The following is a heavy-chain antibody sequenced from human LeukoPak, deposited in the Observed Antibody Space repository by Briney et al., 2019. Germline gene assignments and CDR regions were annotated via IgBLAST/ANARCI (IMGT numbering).Heavy chain of an antibody. J-gene: IGHJ3*02. CDR3: ARVTRSGFFDI. CDR2: ISYSGIT. D-gene: IGHD1-1*01. Sequence: SETLSLTCTVFGGSISSYYWSWIRQPPGQGLEWIGHISYSGITNYNHSLKSRVTISVDTSKNHFSLNLNSVTAADTAVYYCARVTRSGFFDIWGQGTMVTVSS. CDR1: GGSISSYY. V-gene: IGHV4-59*01.